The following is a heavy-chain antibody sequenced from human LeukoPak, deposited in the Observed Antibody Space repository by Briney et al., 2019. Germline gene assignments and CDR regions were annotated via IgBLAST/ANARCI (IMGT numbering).Heavy chain of an antibody. V-gene: IGHV1-2*02. J-gene: IGHJ3*02. D-gene: IGHD5-18*01. CDR3: ARDGYSYGLRAFDI. Sequence: GASVKVSCKASGYTFTGYYMHWVRQAPGQGLEWMGWINPNSGGTNYAQKFQGRVTMTRDTSISTAYMELSRLRSDDTAVYYCARDGYSYGLRAFDIWGQGTMVTVSS. CDR2: INPNSGGT. CDR1: GYTFTGYY.